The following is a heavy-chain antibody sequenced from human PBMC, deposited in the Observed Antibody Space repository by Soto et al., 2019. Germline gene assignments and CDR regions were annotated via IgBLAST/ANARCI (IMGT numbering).Heavy chain of an antibody. CDR1: GFTFSSYA. Sequence: GESLKISCAASGFTFSSYAMHWVRQAPGKGLEWVAVISYDGSNKYYADSVKGRFTISRDNSKNTLYLQMNSLRAEDTAVYYCARWSNWGYSIDYWGQGPLVTVSS. CDR3: ARWSNWGYSIDY. CDR2: ISYDGSNK. J-gene: IGHJ4*02. V-gene: IGHV3-30*04. D-gene: IGHD7-27*01.